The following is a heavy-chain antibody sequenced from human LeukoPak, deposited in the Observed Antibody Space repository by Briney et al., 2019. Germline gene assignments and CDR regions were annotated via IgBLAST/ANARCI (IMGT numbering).Heavy chain of an antibody. D-gene: IGHD1-14*01. CDR3: ARNLGTLATGGVALDI. V-gene: IGHV3-66*01. CDR2: IYTGGST. J-gene: IGHJ3*02. Sequence: GGSLRLSCVASGFAVSSKYMSWIRQAPGKGLEWVSVIYTGGSTHYPDSVMGRFTISRDDSKNTVSLQMNSLRAEDTAVYYCARNLGTLATGGVALDIWGQGTMVTVSS. CDR1: GFAVSSKY.